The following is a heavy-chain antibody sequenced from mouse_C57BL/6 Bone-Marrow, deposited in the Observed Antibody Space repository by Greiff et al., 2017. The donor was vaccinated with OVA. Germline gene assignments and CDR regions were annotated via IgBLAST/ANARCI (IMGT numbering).Heavy chain of an antibody. CDR2: IDPENGDT. J-gene: IGHJ1*03. D-gene: IGHD2-4*01. CDR1: GFNIKDDY. V-gene: IGHV14-4*01. Sequence: EVKVEESGAELVRPGASVKLSCTASGFNIKDDYMHWVKQRPEQGLEWIGWIDPENGDTEYASKFQGKATITADTSSNTAYLQLSSLTSEDTAVYYCTTFDYDGDWYFDVWGTGTTVTVSS. CDR3: TTFDYDGDWYFDV.